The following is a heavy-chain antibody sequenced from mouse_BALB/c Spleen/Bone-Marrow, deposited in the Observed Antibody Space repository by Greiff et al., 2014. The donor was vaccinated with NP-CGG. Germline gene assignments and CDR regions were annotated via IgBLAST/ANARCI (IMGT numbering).Heavy chain of an antibody. Sequence: VQLQQSGAELMKPGASVKISCKATGYTFSNYWIDWVKQRPGHGLEWIGEILPGSGTANYNGKFKGKATFTADTSSNTAYMQLGSLTSEDSALYYCARASVVPYYFDFWGQGTTLTVSS. CDR2: ILPGSGTA. V-gene: IGHV1-9*01. J-gene: IGHJ2*01. D-gene: IGHD1-1*01. CDR1: GYTFSNYW. CDR3: ARASVVPYYFDF.